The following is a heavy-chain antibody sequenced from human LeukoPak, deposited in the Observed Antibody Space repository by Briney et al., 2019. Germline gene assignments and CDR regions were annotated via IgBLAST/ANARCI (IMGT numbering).Heavy chain of an antibody. J-gene: IGHJ4*02. Sequence: GGSLRLSCAASGFTFSSYGMPWVRQAPGKGLEWVAVIWYDGSNKYYADSVKGRFTISRDNSKNTLYLQMNSLRAEDTAVYYCARGGLRVAAAGFDYWGQGTLVTVSS. CDR1: GFTFSSYG. CDR2: IWYDGSNK. D-gene: IGHD6-13*01. CDR3: ARGGLRVAAAGFDY. V-gene: IGHV3-33*01.